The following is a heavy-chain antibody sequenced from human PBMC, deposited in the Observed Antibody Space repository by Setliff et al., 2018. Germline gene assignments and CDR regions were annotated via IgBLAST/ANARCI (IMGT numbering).Heavy chain of an antibody. CDR1: GGSFSDYH. V-gene: IGHV4-34*01. CDR2: IDHSGST. Sequence: PSETLSLTCAVYGGSFSDYHWSWIRQPPGKGLEWIGEIDHSGSTNYNPSLKSRVTISRDTSKNQFSLKLSSVAAADTAVYYCARGFDVCGGGVFVEYFQHWGQGALVTVSS. CDR3: ARGFDVCGGGVFVEYFQH. J-gene: IGHJ1*01. D-gene: IGHD2-8*02.